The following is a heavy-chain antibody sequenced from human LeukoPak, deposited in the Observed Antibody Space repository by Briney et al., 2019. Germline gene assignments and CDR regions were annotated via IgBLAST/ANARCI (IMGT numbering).Heavy chain of an antibody. CDR2: IKQDGGEK. V-gene: IGHV3-7*01. Sequence: GGSLRFSCAASEFTFSSYWMSWVRQAPGKGLEWVANIKQDGGEKYYLDSVKGRFTVSRDNAKNSLYLQMNSLRAEDTAVYYCARVGARQILEYWGQGTLVTVSS. D-gene: IGHD4-17*01. CDR3: ARVGARQILEY. J-gene: IGHJ4*02. CDR1: EFTFSSYW.